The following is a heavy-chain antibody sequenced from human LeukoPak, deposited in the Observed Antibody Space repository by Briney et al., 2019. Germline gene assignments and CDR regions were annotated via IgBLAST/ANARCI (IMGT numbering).Heavy chain of an antibody. CDR1: GFTFSSYW. D-gene: IGHD2-2*02. Sequence: GGSLRLSCVASGFTFSSYWMHWVRQDPRKGLVWVSRINGDGRNINYADSVRGRFTISRDNAKNTLYLQMNTLRVEDTAVYYCARGAYCSSTSCYRDDAFDIWGQGTMVTVSS. CDR3: ARGAYCSSTSCYRDDAFDI. V-gene: IGHV3-74*01. CDR2: INGDGRNI. J-gene: IGHJ3*02.